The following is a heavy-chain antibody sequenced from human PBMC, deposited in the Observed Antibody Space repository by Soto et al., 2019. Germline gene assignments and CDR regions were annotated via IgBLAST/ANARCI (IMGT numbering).Heavy chain of an antibody. CDR1: GFSFGSYA. J-gene: IGHJ4*02. CDR3: ARWSYLDY. D-gene: IGHD3-3*01. V-gene: IGHV3-23*01. Sequence: GGSLRLSCAASGFSFGSYALSWVRQAPGKGLEWVSTISGSDGKTFYADSVKGRFSISRDTSQSTLYLQMNSLRADDTAIYYCARWSYLDYWGQGTQVTVYS. CDR2: ISGSDGKT.